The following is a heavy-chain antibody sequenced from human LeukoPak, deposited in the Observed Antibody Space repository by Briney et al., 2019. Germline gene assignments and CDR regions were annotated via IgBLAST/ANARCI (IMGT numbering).Heavy chain of an antibody. CDR3: ARDPASSGWSHDAFDI. D-gene: IGHD6-19*01. CDR1: GYSISSGYY. CDR2: IYHSGST. Sequence: SETLSLTCTVSGYSISSGYYWGWIRQPPGKGLEWIGSIYHSGSTYYNPSLKSRVTISVDTSKNQFSLKLSSVTAADTAVYYCARDPASSGWSHDAFDIWGQGTMVTVSS. V-gene: IGHV4-38-2*02. J-gene: IGHJ3*02.